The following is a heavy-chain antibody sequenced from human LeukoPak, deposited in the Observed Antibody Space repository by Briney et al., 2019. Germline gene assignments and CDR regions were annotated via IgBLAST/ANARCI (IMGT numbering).Heavy chain of an antibody. CDR1: GFTFSSYG. CDR2: ISDDGGKK. CDR3: AKDLDHDYDDYGLDY. Sequence: GGSLRLSCAASGFTFSSYGMHWVRQAPGKGLEWVALISDDGGKKYYAGSVKGRFTISRDNSKNTLYLQMNSLRAEDTALYYCAKDLDHDYDDYGLDYWGQGTLVTVSS. J-gene: IGHJ4*02. D-gene: IGHD4-17*01. V-gene: IGHV3-30*18.